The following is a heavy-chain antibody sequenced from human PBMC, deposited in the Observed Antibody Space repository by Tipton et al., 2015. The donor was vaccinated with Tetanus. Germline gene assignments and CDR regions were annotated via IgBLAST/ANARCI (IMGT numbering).Heavy chain of an antibody. J-gene: IGHJ4*02. D-gene: IGHD2-8*01. CDR3: ARAHCTDGVCNFDF. Sequence: QLVQSGGEVKKPGESLKISCKGSGYIFNNYWIGWVRQKPGKGLEWMGIIYPGDSDTGYSPPFQGQVTISVDKSINTAYLQWSSLKASDTSMFYCARAHCTDGVCNFDFWGQGALVTVAS. CDR2: IYPGDSDT. V-gene: IGHV5-51*01. CDR1: GYIFNNYW.